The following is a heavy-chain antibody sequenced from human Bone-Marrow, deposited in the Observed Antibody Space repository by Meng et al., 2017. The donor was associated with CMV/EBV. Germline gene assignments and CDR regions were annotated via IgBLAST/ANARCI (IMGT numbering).Heavy chain of an antibody. CDR1: GYTFTSYD. Sequence: ASVKVSCKASGYTFTSYDINWVRQAPGQGLEWMGWINPNSGGTNYAQKFQGRVTMTRDTSISTAYMELSRLRSDDTAVYYCARVAPLEPDQLLYEGITGTHRYYYYYGMDVWGQGTTVTVSS. CDR2: INPNSGGT. V-gene: IGHV1-2*02. J-gene: IGHJ6*02. CDR3: ARVAPLEPDQLLYEGITGTHRYYYYYGMDV. D-gene: IGHD2-2*02.